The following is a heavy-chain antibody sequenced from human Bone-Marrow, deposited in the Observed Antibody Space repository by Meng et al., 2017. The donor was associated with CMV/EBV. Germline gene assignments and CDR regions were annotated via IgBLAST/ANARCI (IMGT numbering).Heavy chain of an antibody. J-gene: IGHJ4*02. CDR3: ARDLGDSSGYYYGFDY. V-gene: IGHV1-46*01. Sequence: ASVKVSCKASGYTFTSYDMHWVRQAPGQGLEWMGIINPSGGSTSYAQKFQGRVTMTRDTSTSTVYMELSSLRSEDTAVYYCARDLGDSSGYYYGFDYWGQGTLVTVSS. CDR2: INPSGGST. CDR1: GYTFTSYD. D-gene: IGHD3-22*01.